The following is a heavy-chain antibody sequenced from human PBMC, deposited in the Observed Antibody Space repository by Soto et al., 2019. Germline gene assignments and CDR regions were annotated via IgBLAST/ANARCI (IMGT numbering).Heavy chain of an antibody. CDR2: INHSGST. CDR3: ARAEGIAEAERHFQH. V-gene: IGHV4-34*01. J-gene: IGHJ1*01. Sequence: PPETLCLTCAVYGGSFSGYYWSWIRQPPGKGLEWIGEINHSGSTNYNPSLKSRVTISVDTSKNQFSLKLSSVTAADTAVYYCARAEGIAEAERHFQHWGHGTLVTV. CDR1: GGSFSGYY. D-gene: IGHD6-13*01.